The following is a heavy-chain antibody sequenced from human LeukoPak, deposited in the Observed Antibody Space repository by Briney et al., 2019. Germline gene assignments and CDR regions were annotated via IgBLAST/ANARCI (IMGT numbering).Heavy chain of an antibody. V-gene: IGHV3-23*01. CDR2: ISGSGGST. J-gene: IGHJ4*02. Sequence: GGSLGLSCAASGFTFSSYEMNWVRQAPGKGLEWVSAISGSGGSTYYADSVKGRFTISRDNSKNTLYLQMNSLRAEDTAVYYCAKDLNSGWTDYWGQGTLVTVSS. CDR3: AKDLNSGWTDY. D-gene: IGHD6-19*01. CDR1: GFTFSSYE.